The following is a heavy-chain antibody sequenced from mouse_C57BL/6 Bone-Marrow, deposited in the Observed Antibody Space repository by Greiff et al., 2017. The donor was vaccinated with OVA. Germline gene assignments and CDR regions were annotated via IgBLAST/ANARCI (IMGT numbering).Heavy chain of an antibody. J-gene: IGHJ4*01. D-gene: IGHD2-4*01. CDR3: ARCDYDGYYYAMGY. CDR1: GFTFSDYG. Sequence: EVKLVESGGGLVQPGGSLKLSCAASGFTFSDYGMAWVRQAPRKGPEWVAFISNLAYSIYYADTVTGRFTISRENAKNTLYLEMSSLRSEDTAMDYYARCDYDGYYYAMGYWGQGTSVTVAS. CDR2: ISNLAYSI. V-gene: IGHV5-15*04.